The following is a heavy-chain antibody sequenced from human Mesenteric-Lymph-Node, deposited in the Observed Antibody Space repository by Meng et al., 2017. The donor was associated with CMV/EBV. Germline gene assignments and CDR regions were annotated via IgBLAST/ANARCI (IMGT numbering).Heavy chain of an antibody. CDR3: ARFFFTSLDS. Sequence: GESLKISCAASGFSFSDYAMHWVRQAPGKGLEWVALISYDGSNKYYADSVKGRFSISRDNSKNTLYLQLNSLRPEDTAVYFCARFFFTSLDSWGQGTLVTVSS. J-gene: IGHJ4*02. CDR1: GFSFSDYA. V-gene: IGHV3-30-3*01. D-gene: IGHD2/OR15-2a*01. CDR2: ISYDGSNK.